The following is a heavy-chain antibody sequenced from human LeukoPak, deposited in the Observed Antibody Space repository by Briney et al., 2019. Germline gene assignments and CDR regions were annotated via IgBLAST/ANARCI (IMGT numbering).Heavy chain of an antibody. CDR1: GGSISSYY. D-gene: IGHD3-10*01. J-gene: IGHJ5*02. V-gene: IGHV4-39*07. CDR2: IYYSGST. CDR3: ARVAVRWFDP. Sequence: SETLSLTCTVSGGSISSYYWSWIRQPPGKGLEWIGSIYYSGSTYYNPSLKSRVTISVDTSKNQFSLKLSSVTDADTAVYYCARVAVRWFDPWGQGTLVTVSS.